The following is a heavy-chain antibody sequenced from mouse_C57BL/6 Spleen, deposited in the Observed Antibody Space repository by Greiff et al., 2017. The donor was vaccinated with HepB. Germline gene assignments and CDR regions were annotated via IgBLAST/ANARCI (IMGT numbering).Heavy chain of an antibody. D-gene: IGHD1-1*01. CDR3: TTKSSYGYFDV. CDR2: IDPENGDT. CDR1: GFNIKDDY. J-gene: IGHJ1*03. V-gene: IGHV14-4*01. Sequence: EVKLMESGAELVRPGASVKLSCTASGFNIKDDYMHWVKQRPEQGLEWIGWIDPENGDTEYASKFQGKATITADTSSNTAYLQLSSLTSEDTAVYYCTTKSSYGYFDVWGTGTTVTVSS.